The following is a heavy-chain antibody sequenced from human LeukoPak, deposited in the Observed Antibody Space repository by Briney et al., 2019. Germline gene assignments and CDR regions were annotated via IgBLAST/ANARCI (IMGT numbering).Heavy chain of an antibody. Sequence: SVKVSCKASGGTFSSYTISWVRQAPGQGLEWMGRIIPILGIANYAQKFQGRVTITADKSTSTAYMELSSLRSEDTAVYYCARALWYMTTITYNWFDPWGQGTLVTVSS. CDR1: GGTFSSYT. D-gene: IGHD4-11*01. J-gene: IGHJ5*02. CDR2: IIPILGIA. V-gene: IGHV1-69*02. CDR3: ARALWYMTTITYNWFDP.